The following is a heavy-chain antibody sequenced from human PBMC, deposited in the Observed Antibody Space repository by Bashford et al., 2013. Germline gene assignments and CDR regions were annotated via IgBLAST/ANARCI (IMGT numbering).Heavy chain of an antibody. J-gene: IGHJ4*02. CDR1: GGTFSSYA. Sequence: VASVKVSCKASGGTFSSYAISWVRQAPGGGLEWISSIRGDGADIFYADSVKGRFTISRDNAKNSLYLQMNSLRAEDTALYYCAKEIPRSVEKGQLGAFDYWGQGTLVTVSS. CDR2: IRGDGADI. V-gene: IGHV3-21*04. CDR3: AKEIPRSVEKGQLGAFDY. D-gene: IGHD6-6*01.